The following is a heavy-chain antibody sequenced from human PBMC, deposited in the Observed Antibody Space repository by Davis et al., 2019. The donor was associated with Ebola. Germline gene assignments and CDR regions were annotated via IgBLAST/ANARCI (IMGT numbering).Heavy chain of an antibody. CDR3: AARYCSSTKCQAFEY. Sequence: GESLKISCAASGFTFSDYYMSWIRQAPGKGLEWVSYISSSGSTIYYADSVKGRFTISRDNAKNSLYLQMNSLRVEDTAFYYCAARYCSSTKCQAFEYGGQGTLVTVSS. CDR1: GFTFSDYY. CDR2: ISSSGSTI. V-gene: IGHV3-11*01. J-gene: IGHJ4*02. D-gene: IGHD2-2*01.